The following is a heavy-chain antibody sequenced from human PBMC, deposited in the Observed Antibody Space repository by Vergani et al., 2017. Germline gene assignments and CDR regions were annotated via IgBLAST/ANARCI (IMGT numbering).Heavy chain of an antibody. D-gene: IGHD5-12*01. CDR1: GCTFSSYG. J-gene: IGHJ4*02. Sequence: QVQLVESGGGVVQPGGSLRLSCAASGCTFSSYGMHWVRQAPGKGLEWVAFIRYDGSNKYYADSVKGRFTISRDNSKNTLYLQMNSLRAEDTAVYYCAKDRGVATIGFDYWGQGTLVTVSS. CDR3: AKDRGVATIGFDY. V-gene: IGHV3-30*02. CDR2: IRYDGSNK.